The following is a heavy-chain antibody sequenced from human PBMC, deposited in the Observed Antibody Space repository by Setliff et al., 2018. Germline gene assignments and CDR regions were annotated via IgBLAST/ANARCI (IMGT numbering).Heavy chain of an antibody. D-gene: IGHD6-13*01. V-gene: IGHV1-18*01. CDR2: ISAYNGNT. J-gene: IGHJ5*02. Sequence: GASVKVSCKASGYTFTSYGISWVRQAPGQGLEWMGWISAYNGNTNYAQKLQGRVTMTTDTSTSTAYMELRSLRSDDTAAYYCARGYSSSWQSRMGFDPWGQGTLVTVSS. CDR3: ARGYSSSWQSRMGFDP. CDR1: GYTFTSYG.